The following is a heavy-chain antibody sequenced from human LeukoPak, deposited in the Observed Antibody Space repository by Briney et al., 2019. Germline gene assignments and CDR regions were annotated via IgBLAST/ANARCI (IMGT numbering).Heavy chain of an antibody. J-gene: IGHJ4*02. V-gene: IGHV3-69-1*01. CDR1: GFTFDDYG. CDR2: ISGTSYI. CDR3: ARVGKDCSSTSCYHFDY. D-gene: IGHD2-2*01. Sequence: GGSLRLSCAASGFTFDDYGMNWVRQAPGKGLEWVSSISGTSYIYYADSVKGRFTISRDNAKNSLYLQMNSLRAEDTAVYYCARVGKDCSSTSCYHFDYWGQGTLVTVSS.